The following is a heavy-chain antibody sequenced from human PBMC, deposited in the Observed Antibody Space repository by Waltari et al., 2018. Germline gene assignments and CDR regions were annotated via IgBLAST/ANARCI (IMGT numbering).Heavy chain of an antibody. D-gene: IGHD3-10*01. V-gene: IGHV4-59*08. J-gene: IGHJ6*03. CDR1: GGSTRGYY. Sequence: QVQLQESGPGLVKPSETLSLTCTVSGGSTRGYYWSWIRQPPGKGLEWIGYIHYSGSTNYNPSLESRVTVSVDTSKNQFSLKLNSVTAADTAVYYCARLNSDYYGSGSMDVWGKGTAVTISS. CDR3: ARLNSDYYGSGSMDV. CDR2: IHYSGST.